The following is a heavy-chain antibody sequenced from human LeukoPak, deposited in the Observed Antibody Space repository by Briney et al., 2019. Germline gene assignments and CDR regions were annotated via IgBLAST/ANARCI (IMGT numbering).Heavy chain of an antibody. CDR2: IRGSGDGT. D-gene: IGHD4-17*01. Sequence: PGGSLRLSCVGSGFTFSSYAMTWVRQAPGKGLEWVSSIRGSGDGTSYTDSVKGRFTMSRDNSKNTLYLQMDSLRAEDTAMYYCGRDPNGDYVGALDFWGRGTLVTVSS. CDR1: GFTFSSYA. CDR3: GRDPNGDYVGALDF. V-gene: IGHV3-23*01. J-gene: IGHJ3*01.